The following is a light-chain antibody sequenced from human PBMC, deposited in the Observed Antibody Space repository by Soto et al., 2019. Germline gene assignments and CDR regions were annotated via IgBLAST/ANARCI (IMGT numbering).Light chain of an antibody. J-gene: IGKJ1*01. CDR1: QSVLHSSNNKNY. V-gene: IGKV4-1*01. CDR2: WAS. CDR3: QQYYSNQWT. Sequence: DIVMTQSPDSLTVSLGERAAINCKSSQSVLHSSNNKNYLAWYQQKPGQPPKLLISWASTRESGVPDRFSGSGSGTDFTLSISTLQAEDVAVYYCQQYYSNQWTFGQGTKVEIK.